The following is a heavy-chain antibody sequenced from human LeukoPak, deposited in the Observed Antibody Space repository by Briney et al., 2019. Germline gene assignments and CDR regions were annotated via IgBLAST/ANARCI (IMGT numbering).Heavy chain of an antibody. CDR2: IRYDGSNK. V-gene: IGHV3-30*02. Sequence: WVAFIRYDGSNKYYADSVKGRFTISRDNSKNTLYLQMDSLRAEDTALYYCAKPLAGYSSAFDYWGQGTLVTVSS. CDR3: AKPLAGYSSAFDY. D-gene: IGHD5-18*01. J-gene: IGHJ4*02.